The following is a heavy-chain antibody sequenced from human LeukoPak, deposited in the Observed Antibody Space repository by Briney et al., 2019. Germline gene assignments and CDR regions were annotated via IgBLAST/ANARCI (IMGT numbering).Heavy chain of an antibody. CDR2: ISYDGSNK. V-gene: IGHV3-30*04. Sequence: PGGSLRLSCAASGFTFSSYAMHWVRQAPGKGLEWVAVISYDGSNKYYADSVKGRFTISRDNSKNTLYLQMNRLRAEDTAVYYCAREEEVVFDYWGQGTLVTVSS. CDR1: GFTFSSYA. D-gene: IGHD2-15*01. J-gene: IGHJ4*02. CDR3: AREEEVVFDY.